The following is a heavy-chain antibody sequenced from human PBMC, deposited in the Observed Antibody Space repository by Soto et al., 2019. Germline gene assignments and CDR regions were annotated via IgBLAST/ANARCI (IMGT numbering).Heavy chain of an antibody. CDR1: GDRCTGYG. CDR2: IYPGDSDT. D-gene: IGHD1-26*01. V-gene: IGHV5-51*01. Sequence: GESLRIWWKGAGDRCTGYGGGWVRQMPGKGLEWMGIIYPGDSDTRYSPSFQGQVTISADKSISTAYLQWSSLKASDTAMYYCATRLGGGSAFDIWGQRTMVTVSS. J-gene: IGHJ3*02. CDR3: ATRLGGGSAFDI.